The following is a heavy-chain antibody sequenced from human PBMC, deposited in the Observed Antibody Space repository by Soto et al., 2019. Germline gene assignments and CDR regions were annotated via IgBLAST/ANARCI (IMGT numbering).Heavy chain of an antibody. D-gene: IGHD6-13*01. J-gene: IGHJ6*02. CDR3: AREGVSSSWYNYYGMDV. Sequence: QVQLQESGPGLVKPSETLSLTCTVSGGSISSYYWSWIRQPPGRGLEWIGYIYYGGSTNYNPSLKNRVTISVDTSKNQFSLKLSSVTAADTAVYYCAREGVSSSWYNYYGMDVWGQGTTVTVSS. CDR2: IYYGGST. V-gene: IGHV4-59*01. CDR1: GGSISSYY.